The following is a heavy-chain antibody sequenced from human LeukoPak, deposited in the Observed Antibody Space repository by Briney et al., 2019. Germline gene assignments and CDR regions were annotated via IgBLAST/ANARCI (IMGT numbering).Heavy chain of an antibody. J-gene: IGHJ5*02. V-gene: IGHV4-59*08. D-gene: IGHD3-10*01. CDR3: ARQGLLWFGELSLHWFDP. CDR2: IYYSGST. CDR1: GGSISSYY. Sequence: SETLSLTCTVSGGSISSYYWSWIRQPPGKGLEWIGYIYYSGSTNYNPSLKSRVTISVDTSKNQFSLKLSSVTAADTAVYYCARQGLLWFGELSLHWFDPWGRGTLVTVSS.